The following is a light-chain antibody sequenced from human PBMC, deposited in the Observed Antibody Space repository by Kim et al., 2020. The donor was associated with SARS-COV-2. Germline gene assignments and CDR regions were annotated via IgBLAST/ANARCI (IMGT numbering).Light chain of an antibody. CDR1: QGISNY. J-gene: IGKJ2*01. Sequence: SASVGDRVPLTGRESQGISNYLAWYQQKPEKVPKLLIYGTSTLQPGVPSRFSGSGSGTDFTLTISSLQPEDVATYYCQKYNSGPYTFGQGTKLEI. V-gene: IGKV1-27*01. CDR2: GTS. CDR3: QKYNSGPYT.